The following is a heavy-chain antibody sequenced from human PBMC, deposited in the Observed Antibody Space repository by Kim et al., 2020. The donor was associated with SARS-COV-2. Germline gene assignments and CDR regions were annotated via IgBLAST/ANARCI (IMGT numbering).Heavy chain of an antibody. CDR3: ARPKKGAAAGHLGY. D-gene: IGHD6-13*01. Sequence: GGSLRLSCAASGFTFSSYAMHWVRQAPGKGLEWVAVISYDGSNKYYADSVKGRFTISRDNSKNTLYLQMNSLRAEDTAVYYCARPKKGAAAGHLGYWGQG. J-gene: IGHJ4*02. CDR1: GFTFSSYA. CDR2: ISYDGSNK. V-gene: IGHV3-30*04.